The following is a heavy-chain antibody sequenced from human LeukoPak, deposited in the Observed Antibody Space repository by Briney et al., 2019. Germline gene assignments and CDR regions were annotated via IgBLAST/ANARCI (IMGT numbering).Heavy chain of an antibody. J-gene: IGHJ3*02. CDR3: ATDRAGVPAAIGGDAFDI. CDR2: FDPEDGET. Sequence: GASVKVSCKVSGYTLTELSMHWVRQAPGKGLEWMGGFDPEDGETIYAQKFQGRVTMTEDTSTDTAYMELSSLRSEDTAVYYCATDRAGVPAAIGGDAFDIWGQGTMVTVSS. V-gene: IGHV1-24*01. CDR1: GYTLTELS. D-gene: IGHD2-2*02.